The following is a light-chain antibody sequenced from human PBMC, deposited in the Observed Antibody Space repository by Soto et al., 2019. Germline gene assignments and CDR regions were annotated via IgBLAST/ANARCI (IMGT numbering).Light chain of an antibody. V-gene: IGLV2-14*01. CDR2: EVS. CDR1: SSDVGGYNY. CDR3: SSYTSRSTLVV. Sequence: QSVLTQPASVSGSPGQSITISCTGTSSDVGGYNYVSWYQQHPGKAPKLMIYEVSNRPSGVSNRFSGSKSGNTASLTISGLQAEDEADYYCSSYTSRSTLVVFGGGTKLPVL. J-gene: IGLJ2*01.